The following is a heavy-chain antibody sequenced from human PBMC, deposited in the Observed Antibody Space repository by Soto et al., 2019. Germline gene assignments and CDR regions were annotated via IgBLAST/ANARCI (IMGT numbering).Heavy chain of an antibody. CDR2: ISYDGSNK. V-gene: IGHV3-30*18. J-gene: IGHJ4*02. CDR1: GXXFXXYG. CDR3: AKEVVRGVIIGNYFDY. D-gene: IGHD3-10*01. Sequence: QVQLVESGGGVVQPGRSLRLSCAASGXXFXXYGMXXVRQAPGKGLEWVAVISYDGSNKYYADSVKGRFTISRDNSKNTLYLQMNSLRAEDTAVYYCAKEVVRGVIIGNYFDYWGQGTLVTVSS.